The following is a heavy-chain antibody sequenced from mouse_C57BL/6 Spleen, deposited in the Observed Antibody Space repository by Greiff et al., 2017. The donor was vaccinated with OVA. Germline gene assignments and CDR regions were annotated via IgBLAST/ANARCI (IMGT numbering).Heavy chain of an antibody. D-gene: IGHD2-4*01. Sequence: EVKLEESGGGLVQPGGSMKLSCVASGFTFSNYWMNWVRQSPEKGLEWVAQIRLKSDNYATHYAESGKGRFTISRDDSKSSVYLQMNNLRAEDTGIYYYTYYDYDVRAMDYWGQGTSVTVSS. CDR2: IRLKSDNYAT. CDR3: TYYDYDVRAMDY. J-gene: IGHJ4*01. CDR1: GFTFSNYW. V-gene: IGHV6-3*01.